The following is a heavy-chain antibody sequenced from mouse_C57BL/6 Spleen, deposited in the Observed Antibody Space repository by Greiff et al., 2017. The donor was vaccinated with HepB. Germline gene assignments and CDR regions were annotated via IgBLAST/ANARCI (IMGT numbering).Heavy chain of an antibody. CDR2: IDPSDSYT. J-gene: IGHJ2*01. CDR1: GYTFTSYW. V-gene: IGHV1-50*01. Sequence: QVQLQQPGAELVKPGASVKLSCKASGYTFTSYWMQWVKQRPGQGLEWIGEIDPSDSYTNYNQKFKGKSTLTVDKSSSTAYMQLSSLTSEDSAVYYCARYGNWDYFDYWGQGTTLTVSS. CDR3: ARYGNWDYFDY. D-gene: IGHD2-1*01.